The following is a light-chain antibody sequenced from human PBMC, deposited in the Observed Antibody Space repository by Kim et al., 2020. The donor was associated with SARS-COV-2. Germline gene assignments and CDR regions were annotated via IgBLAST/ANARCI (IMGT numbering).Light chain of an antibody. CDR3: QQYNKWPYT. V-gene: IGKV3-15*01. J-gene: IGKJ2*01. Sequence: SVSPGERATPSCTASQSVSTDLAWYQYKPGQAPRLLIYDASTRATGIPVRFSGSGSGTEFTLTISSLQSEDFAVYYCQQYNKWPYTFGQGTKLEI. CDR2: DAS. CDR1: QSVSTD.